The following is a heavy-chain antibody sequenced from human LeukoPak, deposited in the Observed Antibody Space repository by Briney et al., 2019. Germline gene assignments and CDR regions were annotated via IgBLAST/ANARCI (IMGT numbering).Heavy chain of an antibody. Sequence: GGSLRLSCAASGFTFSNTFTKNNIDWVRQAPGKGLEWVSGITGSGDTTFYADSVKGRFTISRDNSKNTLYLQMHSLRAEDTAVYYCVKDYSTVPAAANPLFDYWGQGALVTVSS. CDR1: GFTFSNTFTKNN. J-gene: IGHJ4*02. CDR3: VKDYSTVPAAANPLFDY. V-gene: IGHV3-23*01. CDR2: ITGSGDTT. D-gene: IGHD2-2*01.